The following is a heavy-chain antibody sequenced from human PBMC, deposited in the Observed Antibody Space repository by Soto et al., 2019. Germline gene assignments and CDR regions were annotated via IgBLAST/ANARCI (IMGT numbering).Heavy chain of an antibody. Sequence: SLRLSCSSSLFTVSDNYMSLFRQTLVKGLEWVSVLYSGGNTFYADSVKGRFTISRDSSKNTVYLQMNSLRAEDTAVYYCAKADRYSYGLFEYWGQGTLVTVSS. V-gene: IGHV3-66*01. CDR2: LYSGGNT. CDR3: AKADRYSYGLFEY. D-gene: IGHD5-18*01. CDR1: LFTVSDNY. J-gene: IGHJ4*02.